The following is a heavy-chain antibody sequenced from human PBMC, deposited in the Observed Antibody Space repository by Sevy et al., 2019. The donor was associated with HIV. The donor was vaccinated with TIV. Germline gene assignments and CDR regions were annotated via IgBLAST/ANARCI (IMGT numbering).Heavy chain of an antibody. Sequence: ASVKVSCKASGDTFGNYAIAWVRQAPGQGLEWVGGIIPVFGSANSAQKFQDRVTITADVSTSTAYMELRRLRSEDTAVYYCARSNPDGYNYSYYYGMDVWGLGTTVTVSS. V-gene: IGHV1-69*13. CDR3: ARSNPDGYNYSYYYGMDV. CDR2: IIPVFGSA. CDR1: GDTFGNYA. D-gene: IGHD5-12*01. J-gene: IGHJ6*02.